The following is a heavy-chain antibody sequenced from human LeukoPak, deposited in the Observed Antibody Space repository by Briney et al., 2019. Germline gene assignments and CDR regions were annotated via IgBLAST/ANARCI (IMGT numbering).Heavy chain of an antibody. CDR3: ARPHCSSTSCYLSGFDY. Sequence: PSETLSLTCAVSGYSISSGYYWGWIRQPPGKGLEWIGGIYHSGSTYYNPSLKSRVTISVDTSKNQFSLKLSSVTAADTAVYYCARPHCSSTSCYLSGFDYWGQGTLVTVSS. D-gene: IGHD2-2*01. CDR2: IYHSGST. CDR1: GYSISSGYY. V-gene: IGHV4-38-2*01. J-gene: IGHJ4*02.